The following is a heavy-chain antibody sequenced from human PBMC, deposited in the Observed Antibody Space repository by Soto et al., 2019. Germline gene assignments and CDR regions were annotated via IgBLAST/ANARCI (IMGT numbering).Heavy chain of an antibody. CDR1: GGTFSSYA. CDR2: ISAYNGNT. J-gene: IGHJ4*02. CDR3: ARSPCNWGFDY. D-gene: IGHD7-27*01. Sequence: GASVKVSCKASGGTFSSYAISWVRQAPGQGLEWMGWISAYNGNTNYAQKLQGRVTMTTDTSTSTAYLELSSLTSDDTAVYFCARSPCNWGFDYWGQGTLVTVSS. V-gene: IGHV1-18*01.